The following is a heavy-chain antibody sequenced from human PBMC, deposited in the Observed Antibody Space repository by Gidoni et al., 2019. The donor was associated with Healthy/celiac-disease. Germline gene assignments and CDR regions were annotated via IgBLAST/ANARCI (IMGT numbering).Heavy chain of an antibody. CDR1: GGTFSSYT. CDR3: ASSDSEYYDSSGYYYPRYYGMDV. V-gene: IGHV1-69*02. Sequence: QVQLVQSGAEVKKPGSSVKVSCKASGGTFSSYTISWVRQAPGQGLEWMGRIIPILGIANYAQKFQGRVTITADKSTSTAYMELSSLRSEDTAVYYCASSDSEYYDSSGYYYPRYYGMDVWGQGTTVTVSS. CDR2: IIPILGIA. D-gene: IGHD3-22*01. J-gene: IGHJ6*02.